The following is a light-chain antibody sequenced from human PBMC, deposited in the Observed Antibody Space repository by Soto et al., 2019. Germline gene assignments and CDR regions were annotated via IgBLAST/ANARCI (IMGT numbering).Light chain of an antibody. J-gene: IGKJ4*01. CDR3: QQRSSWPLT. Sequence: EIVLTQSPATLSLSPGERATLSCRASQSICSYLSWYQQKPGHPHRLLIYDAFNRATGLPARFSGSGSGTDFTLTISSLEPEDFAVYYCQQRSSWPLTFGGGTKVEIK. V-gene: IGKV3-11*01. CDR1: QSICSY. CDR2: DAF.